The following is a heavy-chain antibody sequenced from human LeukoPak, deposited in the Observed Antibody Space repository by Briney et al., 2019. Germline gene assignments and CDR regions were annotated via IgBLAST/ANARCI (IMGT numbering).Heavy chain of an antibody. J-gene: IGHJ6*03. V-gene: IGHV3-9*01. CDR3: VKSGGYYYMDA. Sequence: SLTLSCAASGFIIYDFAMNWVRQPPGKGLEWVSTISWNSDIILYADSVKGRFTISRDNDRNSLYLEMNSLRPEDTALYYCVKSGGYYYMDAWGKGTTVVVS. D-gene: IGHD2-15*01. CDR1: GFIIYDFA. CDR2: ISWNSDII.